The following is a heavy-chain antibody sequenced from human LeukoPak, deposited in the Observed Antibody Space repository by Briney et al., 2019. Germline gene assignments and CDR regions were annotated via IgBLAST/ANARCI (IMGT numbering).Heavy chain of an antibody. V-gene: IGHV3-20*04. J-gene: IGHJ5*02. Sequence: GGSLRLSCAASGFTFDDYGMSWVRQAPGKGLEWVSSINWNGGDIGYEDSVKGRFTISRDNAKSSLYLQMNSLRDEDTAVYYCSKASGSGWYNWFDPWGQGTLVTVSS. CDR3: SKASGSGWYNWFDP. CDR2: INWNGGDI. CDR1: GFTFDDYG. D-gene: IGHD6-19*01.